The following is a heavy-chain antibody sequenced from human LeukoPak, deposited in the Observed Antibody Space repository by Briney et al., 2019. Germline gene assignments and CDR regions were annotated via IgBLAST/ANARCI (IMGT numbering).Heavy chain of an antibody. Sequence: PGGSLRLSCAASGFIFNSHSMNWVRQAPGKGLEWVSSISSTSSYIYYADSVKSRFTISRDNAKNSLYLQMNSLRAEDTAVYYCARSSGWYHRGPDYYYYYMDFWGKGTTVTVS. D-gene: IGHD6-19*01. J-gene: IGHJ6*03. CDR1: GFIFNSHS. V-gene: IGHV3-21*01. CDR2: ISSTSSYI. CDR3: ARSSGWYHRGPDYYYYYMDF.